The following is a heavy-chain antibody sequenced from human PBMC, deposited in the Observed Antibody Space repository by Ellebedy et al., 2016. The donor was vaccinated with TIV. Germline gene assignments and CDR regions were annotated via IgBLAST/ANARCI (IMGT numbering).Heavy chain of an antibody. CDR3: ARGGAAAGKGSVDY. CDR1: GSSISSSNYY. D-gene: IGHD6-13*01. Sequence: SETLSLXXTVSGSSISSSNYYWDWIRQPPGKGLEWIGYIYHSGSTYYNPSLKSRVTISVDRSKNQFSLKLSSVTAADTAVYYCARGGAAAGKGSVDYWGQGTLVTVSS. J-gene: IGHJ4*02. V-gene: IGHV4-30-2*01. CDR2: IYHSGST.